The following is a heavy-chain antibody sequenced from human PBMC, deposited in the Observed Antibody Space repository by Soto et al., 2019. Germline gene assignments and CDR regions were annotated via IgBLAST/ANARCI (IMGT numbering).Heavy chain of an antibody. D-gene: IGHD3-3*01. CDR1: GFTFSSYG. CDR2: ISYDGSNK. Sequence: GGSLRLSCAASGFTFSSYGMHWVRQAPGKGLEWVAVISYDGSNKYYADSVKGRFTISRDNSKNTLYLQMNSLRAEDTAVYYCAKDTYFGVVIHYYYYMDVWGKGTTVTVSS. CDR3: AKDTYFGVVIHYYYYMDV. V-gene: IGHV3-30*18. J-gene: IGHJ6*03.